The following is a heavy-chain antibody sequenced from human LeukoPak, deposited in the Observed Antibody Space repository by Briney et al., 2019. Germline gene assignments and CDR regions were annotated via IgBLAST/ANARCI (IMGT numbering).Heavy chain of an antibody. CDR3: ARVGYSSGWYRAYYYYGMDV. CDR1: GFTFSSYW. Sequence: GGSLRLSCAASGFTFSSYWMGWVRQAPGKGLEWVANIKQDGSEKYYVDSVKGRFTISRDNAKNSLYLQMNSLRAEDTAVYYCARVGYSSGWYRAYYYYGMDVWGQGTTVTVSS. V-gene: IGHV3-7*01. CDR2: IKQDGSEK. D-gene: IGHD6-19*01. J-gene: IGHJ6*02.